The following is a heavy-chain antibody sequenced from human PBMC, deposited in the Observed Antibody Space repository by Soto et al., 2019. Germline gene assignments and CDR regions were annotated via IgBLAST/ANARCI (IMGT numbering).Heavy chain of an antibody. Sequence: QVQLVESGGGVVQPGRSLRLSCAASGFTFSSYAMHWVRQAPGKGLEWVAVISYDGSNKYYADSVKGRFTISRDNSKNTLYLQMNSLRAEDTAVYYCAGDRYCSGWYAFDIWGQGTMVTVSS. CDR2: ISYDGSNK. CDR1: GFTFSSYA. D-gene: IGHD6-19*01. J-gene: IGHJ3*02. V-gene: IGHV3-30-3*01. CDR3: AGDRYCSGWYAFDI.